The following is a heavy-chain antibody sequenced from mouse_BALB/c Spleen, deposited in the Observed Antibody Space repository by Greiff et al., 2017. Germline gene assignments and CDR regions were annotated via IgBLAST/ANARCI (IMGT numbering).Heavy chain of an antibody. CDR3: TRPEDAMDY. J-gene: IGHJ4*01. Sequence: EVKLVESGGGLVQPGGSMKLSCVASGFTFSNYWMNWVRQSPEKGLEWVAEIRLKSNNYATHYAESVKGRFTISRDDSKSSVYLQMNNLRAEDTGIYYCTRPEDAMDYWGQGTSVTVSS. CDR1: GFTFSNYW. V-gene: IGHV6-6*02. CDR2: IRLKSNNYAT.